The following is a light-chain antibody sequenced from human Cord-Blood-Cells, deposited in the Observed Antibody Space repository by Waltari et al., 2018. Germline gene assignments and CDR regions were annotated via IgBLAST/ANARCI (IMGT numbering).Light chain of an antibody. V-gene: IGKV1-39*01. CDR2: AAS. J-gene: IGKJ2*01. Sequence: DIQMTQSPSSLSASVGDRVTITCRASQSISSYLNWYQQKPGKAPKLLIYAASSLQSGVPSRFSGSGSGTDFTLTISSLQPEDFATYYCQQXYSTPYTFGQGTXLEIK. CDR1: QSISSY. CDR3: QQXYSTPYT.